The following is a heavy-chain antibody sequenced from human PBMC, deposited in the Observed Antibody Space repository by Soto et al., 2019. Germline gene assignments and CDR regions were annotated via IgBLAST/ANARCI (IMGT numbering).Heavy chain of an antibody. CDR2: TKNKGNSYTT. CDR3: ARGGYEYRY. V-gene: IGHV3-72*01. Sequence: EVQVVESGGGLVQPGGSLRLSCAASGFTLSDHYMDWVRQAPGKGLEWVGRTKNKGNSYTTEYAASVKGRFTISRDDSKISVYLHMNSLKSEDTAVYYCARGGYEYRYWGQGTLVTVSS. J-gene: IGHJ4*02. D-gene: IGHD5-12*01. CDR1: GFTLSDHY.